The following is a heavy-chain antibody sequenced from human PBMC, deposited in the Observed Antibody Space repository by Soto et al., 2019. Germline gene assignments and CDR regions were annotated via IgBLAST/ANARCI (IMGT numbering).Heavy chain of an antibody. D-gene: IGHD4-17*01. V-gene: IGHV4-38-2*01. CDR1: GYSISSGYY. J-gene: IGHJ5*02. Sequence: ETLSLTCAVSGYSISSGYYWGWIRQPPGKGLEWIASIYHSGSTYYNPSLKSRVTISVDTSKNQFSLKLSSVTAADTAVYYCARGAATVTPGWFDPWGQGTPVTVSS. CDR3: ARGAATVTPGWFDP. CDR2: IYHSGST.